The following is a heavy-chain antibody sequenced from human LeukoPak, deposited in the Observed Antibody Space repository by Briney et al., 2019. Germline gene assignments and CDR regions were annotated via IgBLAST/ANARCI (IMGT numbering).Heavy chain of an antibody. CDR1: GGSISSYY. Sequence: PSEILSLTCTVSGGSISSYYWSWIRQPPGKGLEWIGYIYYSGSTYYNPSLKSRVTISVDTSKNQFSLKLSSVTAADTAVCYCARDRNDYVWGSYRYRAFDIWGQGTMVTVSS. J-gene: IGHJ3*02. V-gene: IGHV4-59*12. D-gene: IGHD3-16*02. CDR2: IYYSGST. CDR3: ARDRNDYVWGSYRYRAFDI.